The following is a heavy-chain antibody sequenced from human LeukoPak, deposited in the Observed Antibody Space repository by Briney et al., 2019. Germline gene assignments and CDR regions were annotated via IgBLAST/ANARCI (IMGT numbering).Heavy chain of an antibody. CDR2: ISYDGSIR. D-gene: IGHD2-15*01. CDR3: SNDIVADEGGGY. Sequence: PGGSLRLSCAASGFTFDDYAMHWVRQAPGKGLEWLAIISYDGSIRYYTDSVKGRFTVSRENSKNTVFLQMNSLRAEDTAVYYCSNDIVADEGGGYWGQGTLVTVSS. V-gene: IGHV3-30-3*02. CDR1: GFTFDDYA. J-gene: IGHJ4*02.